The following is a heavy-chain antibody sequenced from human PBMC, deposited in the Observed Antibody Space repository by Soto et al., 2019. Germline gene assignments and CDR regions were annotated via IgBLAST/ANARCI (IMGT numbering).Heavy chain of an antibody. J-gene: IGHJ5*02. CDR2: IYYSGST. CDR3: ARLAITTVTMRGSLERDNWFDP. CDR1: GGSISSSSYY. V-gene: IGHV4-39*01. Sequence: QLQLQESGPGLVKPSETLSLTCTVSGGSISSSSYYWGWIRQPPGKGLEWIGSIYYSGSTYYNPYLKSRVTIAADTSKNQFTLKLSSVTAADTAVYYCARLAITTVTMRGSLERDNWFDPWGQGTLVTVSS. D-gene: IGHD4-17*01.